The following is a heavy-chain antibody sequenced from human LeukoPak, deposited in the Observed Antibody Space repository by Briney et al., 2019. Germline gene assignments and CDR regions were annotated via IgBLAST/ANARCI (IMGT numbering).Heavy chain of an antibody. J-gene: IGHJ4*02. CDR3: ARGRQRKDFLFDY. CDR2: INHSGST. Sequence: SETLSLTCAVYGGSFSGYYWSWIRQPPGKGLEWIGEINHSGSTNYNPSLKSRVTISVDTSKNQFSLKLSSATAADTAVYYCARGRQRKDFLFDYWGQRTLVTVSS. CDR1: GGSFSGYY. V-gene: IGHV4-34*01. D-gene: IGHD2-15*01.